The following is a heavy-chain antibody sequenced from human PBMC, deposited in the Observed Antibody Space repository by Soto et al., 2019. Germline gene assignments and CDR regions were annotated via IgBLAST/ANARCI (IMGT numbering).Heavy chain of an antibody. J-gene: IGHJ4*02. CDR2: IYYSGST. CDR1: GGPISSGGYY. CDR3: ARKYSSGWYVS. Sequence: SSETLSLTCTVSGGPISSGGYYWSWIRQHPGKGLEWIGYIYYSGSTYYNPSLKSRVTISVDTSNNQFSLKLSSVTAADTAVYYCARKYSSGWYVSWGQGTLVTVSS. V-gene: IGHV4-31*03. D-gene: IGHD6-19*01.